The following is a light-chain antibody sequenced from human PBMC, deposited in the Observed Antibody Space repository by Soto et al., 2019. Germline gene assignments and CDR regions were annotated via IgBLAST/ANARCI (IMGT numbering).Light chain of an antibody. CDR1: QSVSSN. Sequence: EIVMTQSPATLSVSPGERVTLSCRASQSVSSNLAWYQQRPGQAPRLLLYGASTRATGIPARFSGSGSGTEFTLTISSLQSEDFAVYYCQQYNNWPPLTFGGGTKV. CDR2: GAS. V-gene: IGKV3-15*01. CDR3: QQYNNWPPLT. J-gene: IGKJ4*01.